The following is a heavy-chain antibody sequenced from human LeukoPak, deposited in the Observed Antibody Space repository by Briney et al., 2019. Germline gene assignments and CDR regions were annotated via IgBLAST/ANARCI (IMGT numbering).Heavy chain of an antibody. CDR3: ARTFDY. CDR2: ISSDSSTI. J-gene: IGHJ4*02. V-gene: IGHV3-48*04. Sequence: PGGSLRLSCAASGFTFSGSSMNWVRQAPGKGLEWVSYISSDSSTIYYADSVKGRFTISRDNAKNSLYLQMNSLRAEDTAVYYCARTFDYWGQGTLVTVSS. CDR1: GFTFSGSS.